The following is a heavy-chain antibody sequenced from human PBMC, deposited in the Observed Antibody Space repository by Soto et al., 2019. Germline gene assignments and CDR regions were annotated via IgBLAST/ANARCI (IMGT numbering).Heavy chain of an antibody. Sequence: ASVKVSCKASGYTFTSYGISWVRQAPGQRHEWMGWISAYNGNTNYAQKHQGGVTMTTDTSTSTAYMELRSLRSDDTAVYYCARPRGYSYGFDYWGQGTLVTVSS. CDR3: ARPRGYSYGFDY. J-gene: IGHJ4*02. CDR1: GYTFTSYG. V-gene: IGHV1-18*01. CDR2: ISAYNGNT. D-gene: IGHD5-18*01.